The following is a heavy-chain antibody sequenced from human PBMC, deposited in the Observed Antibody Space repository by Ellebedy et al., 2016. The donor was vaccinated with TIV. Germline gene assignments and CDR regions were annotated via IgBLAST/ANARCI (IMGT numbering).Heavy chain of an antibody. CDR1: GFTFSRYW. Sequence: GGSLRLSXAASGFTFSRYWMHWVRQAPGKGLEWVSGISWNSGSIGYADSVKGRFTISRDNAKNSLYLQMNSLRAEDTALYYCAKDSSMGWLGGYFHRWGQGTLVTVSS. CDR2: ISWNSGSI. D-gene: IGHD6-19*01. CDR3: AKDSSMGWLGGYFHR. J-gene: IGHJ1*01. V-gene: IGHV3-9*01.